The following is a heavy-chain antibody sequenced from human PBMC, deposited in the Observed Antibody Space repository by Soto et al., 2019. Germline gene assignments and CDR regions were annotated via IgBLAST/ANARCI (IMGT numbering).Heavy chain of an antibody. CDR1: GYSFTSYW. CDR2: IDPSDSYT. V-gene: IGHV5-10-1*01. Sequence: PGESLKISCEGCGYSFTSYWISWVRQMPGKGLEWMGRIDPSDSYTNYSPSFQGHVTISADKSISTAYLQWSSLKASDTAMYYCARRHSSSSAFEPWGQGTLVTVSS. CDR3: ARRHSSSSAFEP. J-gene: IGHJ5*02. D-gene: IGHD6-13*01.